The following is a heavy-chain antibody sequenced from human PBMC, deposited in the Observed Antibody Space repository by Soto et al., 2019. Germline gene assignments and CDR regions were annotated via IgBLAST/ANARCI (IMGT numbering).Heavy chain of an antibody. V-gene: IGHV4-61*01. J-gene: IGHJ6*02. CDR3: ASLTSGYSYGLRYYYHGLDV. CDR2: IYYSGGT. D-gene: IGHD5-18*01. CDR1: GGSVSRGRYY. Sequence: SETLSLTCTGSGGSVSRGRYYGSWIRQPPGKGLEWIGYIYYSGGTNYNPSLKSRVTISVDTSKNQFSLKLSSVTAADTAVYYCASLTSGYSYGLRYYYHGLDVWGQGTTVT.